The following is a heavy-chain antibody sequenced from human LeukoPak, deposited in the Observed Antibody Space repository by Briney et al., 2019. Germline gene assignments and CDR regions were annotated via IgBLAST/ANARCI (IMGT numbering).Heavy chain of an antibody. D-gene: IGHD3-9*01. CDR1: GFTFSSYS. CDR2: ISSSSSTI. J-gene: IGHJ4*02. CDR3: ARDGAVLRYFDWSPPVGNFDY. V-gene: IGHV3-48*01. Sequence: GGSLRLSCAASGFTFSSYSMNWVRQAPGKGLEWVSYISSSSSTIYYADSVKGRFTISRDNAKNSLYLQMNSLRAEDTAVYYCARDGAVLRYFDWSPPVGNFDYWGQGTLVTVSS.